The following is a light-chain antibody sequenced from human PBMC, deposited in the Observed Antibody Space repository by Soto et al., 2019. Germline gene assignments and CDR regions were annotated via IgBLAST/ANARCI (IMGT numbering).Light chain of an antibody. V-gene: IGKV3-11*01. CDR2: DAS. J-gene: IGKJ3*01. Sequence: EIVLTQSPATLSLSPGERATLSCRASQSVSSYLAWYQQKPGQAPRLLIYDASNRATGIPARFSGSGSGTDFTLTISSLEPEDFAVYYCQQRSNWPPFTFGTGTKVDIX. CDR3: QQRSNWPPFT. CDR1: QSVSSY.